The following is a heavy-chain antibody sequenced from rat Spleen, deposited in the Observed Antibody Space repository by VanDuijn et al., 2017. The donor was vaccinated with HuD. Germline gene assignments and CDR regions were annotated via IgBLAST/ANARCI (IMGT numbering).Heavy chain of an antibody. CDR1: GFTFNNYW. J-gene: IGHJ2*01. Sequence: EVQLVESGGGLVQPGRSLKLSCVASGFTFNNYWMTWVRQAPTKGLEWVVTISYDGSSTYYRDSVKGRFTISRDNAKSTLYLQMDSLRSEDTATYYCARHGLGEDYWGQGVMVTVSS. D-gene: IGHD5-1*01. CDR2: ISYDGSST. CDR3: ARHGLGEDY. V-gene: IGHV5-29*01.